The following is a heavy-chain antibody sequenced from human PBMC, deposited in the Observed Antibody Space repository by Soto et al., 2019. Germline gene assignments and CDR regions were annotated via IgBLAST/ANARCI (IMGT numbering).Heavy chain of an antibody. Sequence: GGSLRLSCAASGFTFSSYGMHWVRQAPGKGLEWVAVIWYDGSNKYYADSVKGRFTISRDNSKNTAYLQMSSLRPEDTAVYYCVKGEYYYDGSAYYPFDYWGQGRMVTSPQ. V-gene: IGHV3-30*02. D-gene: IGHD3-22*01. CDR1: GFTFSSYG. J-gene: IGHJ4*02. CDR2: IWYDGSNK. CDR3: VKGEYYYDGSAYYPFDY.